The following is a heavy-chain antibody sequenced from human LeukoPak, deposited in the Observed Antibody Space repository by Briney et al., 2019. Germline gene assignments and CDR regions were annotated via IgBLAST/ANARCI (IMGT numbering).Heavy chain of an antibody. Sequence: SETLSLTRTVSGGSLSSYYWSWIPQPPREGLEWIGRIYTSGSTNYNPSLKSRVTMSVDTSKNQFSLKLGSVTAADTAVYYCARVRHGWLDPWGQGTLVTVSS. CDR2: IYTSGST. V-gene: IGHV4-4*07. CDR3: ARVRHGWLDP. J-gene: IGHJ5*02. D-gene: IGHD3-16*01. CDR1: GGSLSSYY.